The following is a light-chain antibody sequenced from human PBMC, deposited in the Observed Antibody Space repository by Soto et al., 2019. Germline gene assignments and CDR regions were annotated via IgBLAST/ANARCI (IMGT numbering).Light chain of an antibody. CDR2: KVS. J-gene: IGKJ1*01. Sequence: EVVMTQSPLSLPVTLGQPASISCRSSQSLAHSDGNTYLTWFQQRPGQSPRRLIYKVSNRDSGVPDRFSGSGSGTDFTLEISRVEAEDVGVHYCMQGTYWPPWTFGQGTKVEIK. CDR1: QSLAHSDGNTY. V-gene: IGKV2-30*02. CDR3: MQGTYWPPWT.